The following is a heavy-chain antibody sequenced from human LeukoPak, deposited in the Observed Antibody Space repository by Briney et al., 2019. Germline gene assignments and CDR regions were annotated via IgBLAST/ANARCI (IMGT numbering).Heavy chain of an antibody. CDR1: GGSFSGHY. CDR2: INHSGST. J-gene: IGHJ5*02. D-gene: IGHD3-10*01. V-gene: IGHV4-34*01. CDR3: ARGSRYYYGSGSSNWFDP. Sequence: PSETLSLTCAVYGGSFSGHYWSWIRQPPGKGLEWIGEINHSGSTNYNPSLKSRVTISVDTSKNQFSLKLSSVTAADTAVYYCARGSRYYYGSGSSNWFDPWGQGTLVTVSS.